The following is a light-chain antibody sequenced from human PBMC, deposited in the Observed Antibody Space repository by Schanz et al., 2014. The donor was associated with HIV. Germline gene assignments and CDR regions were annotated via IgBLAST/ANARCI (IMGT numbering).Light chain of an antibody. CDR3: AAWDVNLNGPV. Sequence: QSLLAQPPSVSGAPGQRVTISCTGSSSNIGADYDVHWYQLLPGTAPKLLIFDNTNRPSGVPARFSGSKSGTSASLAISGLQSEDEADYYCAAWDVNLNGPVFGGGTKLTVL. V-gene: IGLV1-40*01. CDR2: DNT. J-gene: IGLJ2*01. CDR1: SSNIGADYD.